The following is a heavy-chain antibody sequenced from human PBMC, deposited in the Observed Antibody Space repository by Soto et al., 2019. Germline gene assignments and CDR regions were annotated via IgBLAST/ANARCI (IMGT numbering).Heavy chain of an antibody. CDR1: GGSISSSSYY. D-gene: IGHD2-15*01. CDR3: ARLLGYCSGGSCYPNWFDP. CDR2: IYYSGST. J-gene: IGHJ5*02. Sequence: SETLSLTCTVSGGSISSSSYYWGWIRQPPGKGLEWIGSIYYSGSTYYNPSLKSRVTISVDTSKNQFSLKLSSVTAADTAVYYCARLLGYCSGGSCYPNWFDPWGQGTLVTAPQ. V-gene: IGHV4-39*01.